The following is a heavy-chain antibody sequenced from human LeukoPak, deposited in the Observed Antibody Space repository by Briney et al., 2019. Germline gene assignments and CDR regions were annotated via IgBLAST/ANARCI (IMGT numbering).Heavy chain of an antibody. CDR2: IKVDGSHT. Sequence: GGSLRLSCAASGFTFRDYWMHWIRQAPGKGLVWVSRIKVDGSHTIYADSVKGRFTISRDNAKNTLYLQMKSLRVEDTALYYCVRDWDHFDFDSWGQGTLVTVSS. CDR1: GFTFRDYW. J-gene: IGHJ5*01. D-gene: IGHD1-26*01. V-gene: IGHV3-74*01. CDR3: VRDWDHFDFDS.